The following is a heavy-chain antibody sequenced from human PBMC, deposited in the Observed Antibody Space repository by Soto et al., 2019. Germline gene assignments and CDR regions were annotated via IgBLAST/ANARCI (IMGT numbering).Heavy chain of an antibody. D-gene: IGHD1-26*01. J-gene: IGHJ4*02. Sequence: ELQLLESGGDLVQPGGSLRLSCAASGFTFTSYAMNWVRQAPGKGLELVSAIRSGGGDTYYADAVKGRFTISRDTSKNTLYLQMNSLRVEDTAVYYCAKVGGPTLANYSRSWGQGTLVTVSS. CDR2: IRSGGGDT. CDR3: AKVGGPTLANYSRS. CDR1: GFTFTSYA. V-gene: IGHV3-23*01.